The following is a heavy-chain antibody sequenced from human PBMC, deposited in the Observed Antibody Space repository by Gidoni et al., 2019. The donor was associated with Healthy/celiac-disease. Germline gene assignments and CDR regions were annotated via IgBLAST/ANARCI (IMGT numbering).Heavy chain of an antibody. CDR2: IDWDADK. CDR3: ARTRIVGATPSVAY. V-gene: IGHV2-70*01. J-gene: IGHJ4*02. CDR1: GFSLSTSGMC. D-gene: IGHD1-26*01. Sequence: QVTWRESGPALLKPTQTLTLTCTFSGFSLSTSGMCVSWIRQPPGKALEWLALIDWDADKYYSTSLKTRLTIPTDTSKNQVVLTMTNMDPVDTATYYCARTRIVGATPSVAYWGQGTLVTVSS.